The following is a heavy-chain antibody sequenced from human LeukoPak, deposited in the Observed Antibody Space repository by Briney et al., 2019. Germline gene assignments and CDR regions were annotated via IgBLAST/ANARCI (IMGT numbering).Heavy chain of an antibody. Sequence: GGSLRLSCAASGFTFGNYAMSWVRQTPGKGLEWVSHIIGSVPSTFYAESVKGRFTISRDNSENTLYLQMNSLRADDTAVYYCAKGGYDYVEVGYFDYWGQGVLVTVPS. CDR1: GFTFGNYA. J-gene: IGHJ4*02. CDR2: IIGSVPST. D-gene: IGHD5-12*01. CDR3: AKGGYDYVEVGYFDY. V-gene: IGHV3-23*01.